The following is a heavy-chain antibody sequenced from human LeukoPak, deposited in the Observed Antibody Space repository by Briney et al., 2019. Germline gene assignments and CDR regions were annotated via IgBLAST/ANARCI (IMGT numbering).Heavy chain of an antibody. J-gene: IGHJ6*02. CDR2: INHSGST. CDR3: ASGGLKWSYYYYGMDV. Sequence: SETLSLTCAVYGGSFSGYYWSWIRQPPGKGLEWIGEINHSGSTNYNPSLKSRVTISVDTSKNQFSLKLSSVTAADTAVYYCASGGLKWSYYYYGMDVWGRGTTVTVSS. D-gene: IGHD2-8*01. V-gene: IGHV4-34*01. CDR1: GGSFSGYY.